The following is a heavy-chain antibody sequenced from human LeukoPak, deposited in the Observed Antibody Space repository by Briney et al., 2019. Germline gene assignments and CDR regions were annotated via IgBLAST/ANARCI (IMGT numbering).Heavy chain of an antibody. J-gene: IGHJ4*02. V-gene: IGHV4-38-2*01. Sequence: SETLSLTCAVSGYSISSGYYWGWIRQPPGKGLEWIGSIYHSGTTYYNPSLKSRVTISVDTSKNQFSLKLSSVTAADTAVYYCARTYGGNDPFHYWGQGTQVTVSS. CDR2: IYHSGTT. D-gene: IGHD4-23*01. CDR3: ARTYGGNDPFHY. CDR1: GYSISSGYY.